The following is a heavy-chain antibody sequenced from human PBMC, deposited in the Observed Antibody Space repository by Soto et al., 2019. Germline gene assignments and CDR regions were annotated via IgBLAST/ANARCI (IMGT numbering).Heavy chain of an antibody. CDR2: IGTAGDT. CDR1: GFTFSSYD. J-gene: IGHJ4*02. CDR3: ARVPKGQLWTFDY. Sequence: SLRLSCAASGFTFSSYDIHWVRQATGKGLEWVSAIGTAGDTFYPGSVKGRFTISRENAKNSLYLQMNSLRAGDTAVYYCARVPKGQLWTFDYWGQGTLVTVSS. D-gene: IGHD5-18*01. V-gene: IGHV3-13*01.